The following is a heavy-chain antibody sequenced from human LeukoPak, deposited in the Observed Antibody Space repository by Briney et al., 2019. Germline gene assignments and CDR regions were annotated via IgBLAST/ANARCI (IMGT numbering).Heavy chain of an antibody. D-gene: IGHD3-3*01. J-gene: IGHJ3*02. CDR3: ARAVGDFWSGYSAFDI. V-gene: IGHV4-61*02. CDR2: IYTSGST. Sequence: PSGTLSLTCTVSGGSISSGSYYWSWIRQPAGKGLEWIGRIYTSGSTNYNPSLKSRVTISVDTSKNQFSLKLSSVTAADTAVYYCARAVGDFWSGYSAFDIWGQGTMVTVSS. CDR1: GGSISSGSYY.